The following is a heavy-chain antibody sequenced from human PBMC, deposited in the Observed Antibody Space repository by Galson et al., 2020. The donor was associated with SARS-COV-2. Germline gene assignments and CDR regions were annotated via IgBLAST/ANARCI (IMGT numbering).Heavy chain of an antibody. Sequence: ASETLSLTCTVSGGSISSSSYYWGWIRQPPGKGLEWIGSIYYSGSTYYNPSLKSRVTISVDTSKNQFSLKLSSVTAADTAVYYCARHATIWFGELPGGRWFDPWGQGTLVTVSS. CDR3: ARHATIWFGELPGGRWFDP. CDR2: IYYSGST. CDR1: GGSISSSSYY. V-gene: IGHV4-39*01. D-gene: IGHD3-10*01. J-gene: IGHJ5*02.